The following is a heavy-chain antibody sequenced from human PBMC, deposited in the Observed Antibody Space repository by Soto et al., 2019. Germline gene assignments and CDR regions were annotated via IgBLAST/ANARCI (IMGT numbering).Heavy chain of an antibody. J-gene: IGHJ6*02. CDR1: GDSISSYY. CDR3: ARSYGDYYYYGMDV. Sequence: SETLSLTCTVSGDSISSYYWSWIRQPPGQGLEWIGYIYYSGSTYYNPSLKSRVTISVDTSKNQFSLKLSSVTAADTAVYYCARSYGDYYYYGMDVWGQGTTVTVSS. D-gene: IGHD4-17*01. V-gene: IGHV4-59*04. CDR2: IYYSGST.